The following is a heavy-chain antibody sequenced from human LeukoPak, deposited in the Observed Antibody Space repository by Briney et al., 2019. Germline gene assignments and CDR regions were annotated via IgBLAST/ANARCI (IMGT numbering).Heavy chain of an antibody. CDR2: IYYSGTT. CDR3: ARQSSDYYYYYIDV. V-gene: IGHV4-39*01. Sequence: SETLSLTCTVSGGSISSSHYYWGWIRQSPGKGLEWIGSIYYSGTTYYNPSLESRVTISDDTSKNRFSLMLSSLTAADTAVYYCARQSSDYYYYYIDVWGEGTTVIVSS. CDR1: GGSISSSHYY. J-gene: IGHJ6*03.